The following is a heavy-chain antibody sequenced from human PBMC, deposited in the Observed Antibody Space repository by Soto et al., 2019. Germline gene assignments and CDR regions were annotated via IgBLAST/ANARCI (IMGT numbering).Heavy chain of an antibody. V-gene: IGHV1-2*02. J-gene: IGHJ4*02. CDR2: INPNSGGT. CDR1: GYIFTGYY. CDR3: ARPLYSSSGY. D-gene: IGHD6-19*01. Sequence: ASVKVSCKDSGYIFTGYYMHWVRQAPGQGLEWMGWINPNSGGTNYAQRFQGRVTMTRDTSISTAYMELSRLRSDDTAVYYCARPLYSSSGYWGQGTLVTVSS.